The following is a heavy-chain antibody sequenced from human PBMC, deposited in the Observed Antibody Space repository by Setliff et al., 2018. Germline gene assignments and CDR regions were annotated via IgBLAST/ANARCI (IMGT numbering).Heavy chain of an antibody. D-gene: IGHD6-6*01. Sequence: SETLSLTCKVSGDSMNSGVYYWAWIRQPPGKGLEWIGRIYSGGTTYYNSSLKSRVTISVDTSKSQFSLRLNSVTAADTAVYYCAKHDGRSSFDYWGQGTLGTVSS. J-gene: IGHJ4*02. CDR2: IYSGGTT. CDR1: GDSMNSGVYY. CDR3: AKHDGRSSFDY. V-gene: IGHV4-39*01.